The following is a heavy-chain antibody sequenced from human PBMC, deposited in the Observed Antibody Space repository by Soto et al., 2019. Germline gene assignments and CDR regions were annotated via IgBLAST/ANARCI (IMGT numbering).Heavy chain of an antibody. V-gene: IGHV1-2*02. CDR2: INAHSGGT. CDR3: AKDLTRQLPYCMDA. J-gene: IGHJ5*02. CDR1: GFSFTGYY. Sequence: GASVKVSCKASGFSFTGYYIHWLRQAPGQGLEWMGWINAHSGGTEYAQKFQGRVTLTRDTSISTAYMTLSSLRSDDTAMYYCAKDLTRQLPYCMDAWGQGTQVTVSS. D-gene: IGHD2-15*01.